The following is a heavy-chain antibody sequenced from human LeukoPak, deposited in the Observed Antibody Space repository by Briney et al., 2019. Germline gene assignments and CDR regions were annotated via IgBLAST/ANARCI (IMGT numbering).Heavy chain of an antibody. CDR1: GGTFSSYA. V-gene: IGHV1-69*05. J-gene: IGHJ4*02. CDR3: ARGSTGNHSPPHFDY. CDR2: IIPIFGTA. Sequence: EASVKVSCKASGGTFSSYAISWVRQAPGQGLEWMGGIIPIFGTANYAQKFQGRVTITTDESTSTAYVELSSLRSEDTAVYYCARGSTGNHSPPHFDYWGQGTLVTVSS. D-gene: IGHD3-10*01.